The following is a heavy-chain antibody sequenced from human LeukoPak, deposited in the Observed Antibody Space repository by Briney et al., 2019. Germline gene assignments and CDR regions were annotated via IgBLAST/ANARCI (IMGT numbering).Heavy chain of an antibody. Sequence: GGSLRLSCAASGFAVSSNYMSWVRQAPGKGLEWVSAISGSGGSTYYADSVKGRFTISRDNSKNTLYLQMNSLRAEDTAVYYCAKDGGAVARGLDYWGQGTLVTVSS. CDR2: ISGSGGST. CDR1: GFAVSSNY. CDR3: AKDGGAVARGLDY. J-gene: IGHJ4*02. V-gene: IGHV3-23*01. D-gene: IGHD6-19*01.